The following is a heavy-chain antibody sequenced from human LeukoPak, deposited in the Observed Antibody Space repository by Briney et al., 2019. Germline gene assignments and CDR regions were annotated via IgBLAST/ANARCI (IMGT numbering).Heavy chain of an antibody. D-gene: IGHD4-17*01. Sequence: GGSLRLSCAASGFTFSSYAMSWVRQAPGKGLEWVSAISDSGGSTYYADSVKGRFTISRDNSKNTLYLQMNSLRAEDTAVYYCAKDVGRYGDYSRGDDYWGQGTPVTVSS. CDR2: ISDSGGST. V-gene: IGHV3-23*01. CDR3: AKDVGRYGDYSRGDDY. CDR1: GFTFSSYA. J-gene: IGHJ4*02.